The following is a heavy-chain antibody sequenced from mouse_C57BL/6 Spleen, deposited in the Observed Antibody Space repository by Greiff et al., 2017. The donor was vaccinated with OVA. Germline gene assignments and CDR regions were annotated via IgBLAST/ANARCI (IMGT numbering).Heavy chain of an antibody. CDR1: GYTFTSYG. V-gene: IGHV1-81*01. CDR2: IYPRSGNT. Sequence: VQLQQSGAELARPGASVKLSCKASGYTFTSYGISWVKQRTGQGLEWIGEIYPRSGNTYYNEKFKGKATLTADKSSSTAYMELRNLTSEDSAVYFCASFTTVVATPFAYWGQGTLVTVSA. J-gene: IGHJ3*01. D-gene: IGHD1-1*01. CDR3: ASFTTVVATPFAY.